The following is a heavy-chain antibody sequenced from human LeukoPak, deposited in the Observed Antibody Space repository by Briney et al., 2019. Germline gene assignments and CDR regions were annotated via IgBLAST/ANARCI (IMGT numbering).Heavy chain of an antibody. CDR2: FSHNVGT. CDR1: GGSISSSGYY. Sequence: SETLSLTCTVSGGSISSSGYYWGWIRQPPGMGLEWSGSFSHNVGTYYNPSLKSRVTISVDTSKSQFSLQLNSVTAADTAIYYCAGHAPTGSGYWHILDYWGQGTLVTVSS. V-gene: IGHV4-39*01. CDR3: AGHAPTGSGYWHILDY. D-gene: IGHD3-3*01. J-gene: IGHJ4*02.